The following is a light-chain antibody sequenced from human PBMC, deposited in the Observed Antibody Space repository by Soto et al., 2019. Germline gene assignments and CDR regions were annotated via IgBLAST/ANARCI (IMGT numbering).Light chain of an antibody. Sequence: QSVLTQPASVSGSPGQSITISCTGTSSDVGSYNLVSWYQQHPGKAPKPMIYEVSKRRSGVSNRFSGSNSGNTVSLTISGLQAEDEADYHCCSYAGSSSYVFGTGT. CDR3: CSYAGSSSYV. CDR1: SSDVGSYNL. CDR2: EVS. J-gene: IGLJ1*01. V-gene: IGLV2-23*02.